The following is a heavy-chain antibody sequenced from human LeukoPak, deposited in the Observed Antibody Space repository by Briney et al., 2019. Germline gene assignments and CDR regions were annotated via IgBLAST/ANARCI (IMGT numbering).Heavy chain of an antibody. CDR2: IYPDDSDT. CDR1: AYSFTSYW. CDR3: ARFLSYGYYYYGMDV. Sequence: GESLKISCKGSAYSFTSYWISWVRQMPGKGLEWMGIIYPDDSDTRYSPSFQGQVTISADKSINTAYLQWSSLKASDTAMYYCARFLSYGYYYYGMDVWGQGTTVTVSS. J-gene: IGHJ6*02. D-gene: IGHD5-18*01. V-gene: IGHV5-51*01.